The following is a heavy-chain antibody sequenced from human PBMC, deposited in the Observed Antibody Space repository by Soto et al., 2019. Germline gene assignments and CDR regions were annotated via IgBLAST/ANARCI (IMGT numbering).Heavy chain of an antibody. D-gene: IGHD1-1*01. CDR1: VGSFNLDY. Sequence: AETLAITCAVYVGSFNLDYWSWMRQPPGKGLEWIGEINYSGSTDYNPSLKSRVTISVDTSKNQFSLKLISVTAADTAVYHCARVATKWYIGVRYHYGMDVWGQGTTVTVSS. J-gene: IGHJ6*02. V-gene: IGHV4-34*01. CDR3: ARVATKWYIGVRYHYGMDV. CDR2: INYSGST.